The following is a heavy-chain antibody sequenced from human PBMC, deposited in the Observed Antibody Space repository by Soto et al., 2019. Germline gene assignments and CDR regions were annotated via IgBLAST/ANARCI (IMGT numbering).Heavy chain of an antibody. CDR3: AKMPVQLERGYGAVFYYFDY. V-gene: IGHV3-23*01. D-gene: IGHD1-1*01. CDR1: GFTFSSYA. Sequence: PGGSLRLSCAASGFTFSSYAMNWVRQAPGKGLEWVSTISGSGGDTYYADSVKGRFTISRDNSKNTLYLQMNSLRAEDTAVYYCAKMPVQLERGYGAVFYYFDYWGQGTLVTVSS. J-gene: IGHJ4*02. CDR2: ISGSGGDT.